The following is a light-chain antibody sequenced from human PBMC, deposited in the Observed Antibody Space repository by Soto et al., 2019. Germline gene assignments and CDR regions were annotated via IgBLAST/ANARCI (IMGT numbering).Light chain of an antibody. Sequence: DIQLTQSPSFLSASVGDRVTITCRASQGISGFLAWYQQKPGKAPKLLIYSTSTLETGLGSRLSGSASGTEFTLTISSLKPEDFATYYCQHLNTYLITFGQGTRLEIK. CDR3: QHLNTYLIT. V-gene: IGKV1-9*01. J-gene: IGKJ5*01. CDR2: STS. CDR1: QGISGF.